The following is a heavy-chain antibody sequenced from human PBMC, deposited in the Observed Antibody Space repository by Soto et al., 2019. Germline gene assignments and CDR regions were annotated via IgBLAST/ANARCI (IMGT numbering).Heavy chain of an antibody. Sequence: VQLLESGGGLVQPGGSLRLSCAASGFTFSSYAMSWVRQAPGKGLEWVSVISGSGGSTYDADSVKGRFTISRDNSKNTLYLQMNSLRAEDTAVFYCARRSSGWYFDYWGQGTVVTVSS. D-gene: IGHD6-19*01. V-gene: IGHV3-23*01. CDR2: ISGSGGST. CDR1: GFTFSSYA. CDR3: ARRSSGWYFDY. J-gene: IGHJ4*02.